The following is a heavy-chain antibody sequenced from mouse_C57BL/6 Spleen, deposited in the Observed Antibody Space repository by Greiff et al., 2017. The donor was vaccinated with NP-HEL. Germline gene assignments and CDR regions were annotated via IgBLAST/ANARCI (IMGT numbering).Heavy chain of an antibody. D-gene: IGHD2-4*01. CDR3: VRIYDYDPSYYAMDY. CDR2: IYPRSGNT. CDR1: GYTFTSYG. J-gene: IGHJ4*01. Sequence: QVQLQQSGAELARPGASVKLSCKASGYTFTSYGISWVKQRTGQGLEWIGEIYPRSGNTYYNEKFKGKATLTADKSSSTAYMELRSLTSEDSAVYFCVRIYDYDPSYYAMDYWGQGTSVTVSS. V-gene: IGHV1-81*01.